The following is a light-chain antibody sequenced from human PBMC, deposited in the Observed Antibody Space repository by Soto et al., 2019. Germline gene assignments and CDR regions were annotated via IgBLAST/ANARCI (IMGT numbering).Light chain of an antibody. CDR2: SAS. CDR3: QQYGSSPPRFT. V-gene: IGKV3-20*01. J-gene: IGKJ3*01. Sequence: EIVLTQSPGTLSLSPGERATLSCRASQSVSSSYLAWYQQKPGQAPRLLIYSASSRATGIPDRFSGSGSGTDFTLTISRLEPEDFAGYYCQQYGSSPPRFTFGPGTKVDIK. CDR1: QSVSSSY.